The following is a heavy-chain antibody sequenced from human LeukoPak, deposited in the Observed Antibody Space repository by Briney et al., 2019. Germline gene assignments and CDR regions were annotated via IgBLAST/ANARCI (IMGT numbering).Heavy chain of an antibody. J-gene: IGHJ3*01. D-gene: IGHD2-21*02. Sequence: PGGSLRLSCAASGFTFGNYWMSWVREAPGRGLVWVADIKQDGTQKYYVDSVEGRITISRDNIKNSLYLRVNSLRVEDTAVYYCARDCGSDCSQAFDLWGPGTMVTVSS. V-gene: IGHV3-7*05. CDR2: IKQDGTQK. CDR1: GFTFGNYW. CDR3: ARDCGSDCSQAFDL.